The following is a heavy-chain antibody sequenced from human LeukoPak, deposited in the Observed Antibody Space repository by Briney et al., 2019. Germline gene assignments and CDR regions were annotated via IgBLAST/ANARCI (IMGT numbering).Heavy chain of an antibody. CDR1: GYTLTNYD. Sequence: ASVKVSCKTSGYTLTNYDISWLRQAPGQGLEWMGWIKTGNDDSNYAQKLQDRVTMTTDTSTSTAYMELRSLRSDDTAVYYCARRSFGEPIPNYWYFDLWGRGTLVTVSS. D-gene: IGHD3-10*01. CDR2: IKTGNDDS. J-gene: IGHJ2*01. V-gene: IGHV1-18*01. CDR3: ARRSFGEPIPNYWYFDL.